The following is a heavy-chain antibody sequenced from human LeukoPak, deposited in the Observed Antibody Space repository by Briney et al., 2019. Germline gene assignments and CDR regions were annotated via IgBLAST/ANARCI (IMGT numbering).Heavy chain of an antibody. CDR1: GFTFSIS. Sequence: GGSLRLSCVASGFTFSISMNWVRQAPGKGLAWVSYISGNGNTIYYADSVKGRFTISRDNAKNSLYLQMNSLRAEDTAVYYCARALTHRYSSSWYGALWGQGTLVTVSS. J-gene: IGHJ4*02. D-gene: IGHD6-13*01. CDR2: ISGNGNTI. CDR3: ARALTHRYSSSWYGAL. V-gene: IGHV3-48*04.